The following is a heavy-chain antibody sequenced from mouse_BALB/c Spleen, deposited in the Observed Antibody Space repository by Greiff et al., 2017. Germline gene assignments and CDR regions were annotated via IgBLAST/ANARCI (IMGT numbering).Heavy chain of an antibody. CDR1: GYSFTSYW. Sequence: EVHLVESGTVLARPGASVKMSCKASGYSFTSYWMHWVKQRPGQGLEWIGAIYPGNSDTSYNQKFKGKAKLTAVTSASTAYMELSSLTNEDSAVYYCTRCPYYYGSSSFDYWGQGTTLTVSS. CDR2: IYPGNSDT. D-gene: IGHD1-1*01. J-gene: IGHJ2*01. CDR3: TRCPYYYGSSSFDY. V-gene: IGHV1-5*01.